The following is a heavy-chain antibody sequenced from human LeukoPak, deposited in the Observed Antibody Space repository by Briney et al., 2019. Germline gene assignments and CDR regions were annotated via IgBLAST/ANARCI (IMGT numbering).Heavy chain of an antibody. CDR2: IIPIFGTA. D-gene: IGHD6-13*01. J-gene: IGHJ4*02. V-gene: IGHV1-69*05. CDR1: GGTFSSYA. Sequence: SVKVSCKASGGTFSSYAISWVRQAPGQGLEWMGGIIPIFGTANYAQKFQGRVTITTDESTSTAYMELSSLRSEDTAVYYCARGSRYYSSSWLAYDYWGQGTLVTVSS. CDR3: ARGSRYYSSSWLAYDY.